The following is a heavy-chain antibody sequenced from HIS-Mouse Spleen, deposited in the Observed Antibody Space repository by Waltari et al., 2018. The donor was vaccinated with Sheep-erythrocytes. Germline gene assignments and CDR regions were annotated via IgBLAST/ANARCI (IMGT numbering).Heavy chain of an antibody. CDR2: INHSGST. CDR3: ALSVDLAGAFDI. V-gene: IGHV4-34*01. D-gene: IGHD6-19*01. Sequence: QVQLQQWGAGLLKPSETLSLTCAVHGGSFSGYYWSWIRQPPGKGLEWIGEINHSGSTNYNPSLKSRVTRSVDTSKNQFSLKLSSVTAADTAVYYCALSVDLAGAFDIWGQGTMVTVSS. CDR1: GGSFSGYY. J-gene: IGHJ3*02.